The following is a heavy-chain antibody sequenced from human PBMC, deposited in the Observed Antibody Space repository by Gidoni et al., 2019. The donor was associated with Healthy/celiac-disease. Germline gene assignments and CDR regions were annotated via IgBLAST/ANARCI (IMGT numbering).Heavy chain of an antibody. CDR1: GFTFDDYA. D-gene: IGHD5-18*01. J-gene: IGHJ4*02. Sequence: EVQLVESGGGVVPPGGSLRRSCEASGFTFDDYAMSWVRQAPGKGLECVSLISGDGGSTYYADSVKGRFTISRDNSKNSLYLQMNSLRTEDTALYYCAKDISHGAWIQRWAPGFDYWGQGTLVTVSS. V-gene: IGHV3-43*02. CDR3: AKDISHGAWIQRWAPGFDY. CDR2: ISGDGGST.